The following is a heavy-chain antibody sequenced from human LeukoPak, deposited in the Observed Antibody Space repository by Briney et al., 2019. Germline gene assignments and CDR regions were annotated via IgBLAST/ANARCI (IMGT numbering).Heavy chain of an antibody. Sequence: SETLSLTCTVSGGSITSNSYYWSWIRQPAGKGLEWIGRIFTSGSTDYNPSLKSRVTISKDTSKNEFSLKLSSVTAADTAVYYCARDSPPAYCSGGSCYFDYWGQGTMVTVSS. V-gene: IGHV4-61*02. CDR1: GGSITSNSYY. J-gene: IGHJ4*02. CDR3: ARDSPPAYCSGGSCYFDY. D-gene: IGHD2-15*01. CDR2: IFTSGST.